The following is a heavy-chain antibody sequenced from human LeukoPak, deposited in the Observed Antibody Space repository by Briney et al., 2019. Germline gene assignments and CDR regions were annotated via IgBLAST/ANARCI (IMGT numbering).Heavy chain of an antibody. CDR3: ARDAVVKGWYFDL. V-gene: IGHV1-69*05. D-gene: IGHD4-23*01. Sequence: ASVKVSCKASGGTFSSYAISWVRQAPRQGLEWMGGIIPIFGTANYAQKFQGRATITTDESTSTAYMELSSLRSEDTAVYYCARDAVVKGWYFDLWGRGTLVTVSS. J-gene: IGHJ2*01. CDR2: IIPIFGTA. CDR1: GGTFSSYA.